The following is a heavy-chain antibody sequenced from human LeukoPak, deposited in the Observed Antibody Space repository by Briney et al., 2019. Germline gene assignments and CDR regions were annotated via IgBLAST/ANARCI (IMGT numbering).Heavy chain of an antibody. Sequence: ASVTVSCKASGYTFTSYGISWVRQARGQGLEWMGCISGYSGNTKYAQKLQGRVTMPTDTSTTTAYMELSSLRSDDTAVYYCARPVVAGNFDYWGQGTLVTVSS. CDR3: ARPVVAGNFDY. CDR2: ISGYSGNT. D-gene: IGHD6-19*01. V-gene: IGHV1-18*01. CDR1: GYTFTSYG. J-gene: IGHJ4*02.